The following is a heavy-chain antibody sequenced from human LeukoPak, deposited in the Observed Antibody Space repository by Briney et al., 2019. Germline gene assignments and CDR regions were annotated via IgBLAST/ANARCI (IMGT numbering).Heavy chain of an antibody. Sequence: PGRSLRLSCAVSGFTFSSYIMNWVRQAPGKGLELVSYISSSNSAIYYSNSVNGRFTLPRENAKNSLYLQMNSPRAEVTAVYYCASTVRYCTSASCSSYFLYWGQGTLVTVSS. J-gene: IGHJ4*02. CDR3: ASTVRYCTSASCSSYFLY. CDR1: GFTFSSYI. CDR2: ISSSNSAI. D-gene: IGHD2-2*01. V-gene: IGHV3-48*04.